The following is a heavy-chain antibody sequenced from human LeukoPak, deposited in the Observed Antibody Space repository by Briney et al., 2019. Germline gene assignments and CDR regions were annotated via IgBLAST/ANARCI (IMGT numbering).Heavy chain of an antibody. CDR2: ISYDGSNK. J-gene: IGHJ4*02. D-gene: IGHD4-17*01. CDR3: ARDFGDYGDLPYFDY. CDR1: GFTFSSYG. V-gene: IGHV3-30*03. Sequence: GGSLRLSCAASGFTFSSYGMHWVRQAPGKGLEWVAVISYDGSNKYYADSVKGRFTISRDNSKNTLHLQMNSLRAEDTAVYYCARDFGDYGDLPYFDYWGQGTLVTVSS.